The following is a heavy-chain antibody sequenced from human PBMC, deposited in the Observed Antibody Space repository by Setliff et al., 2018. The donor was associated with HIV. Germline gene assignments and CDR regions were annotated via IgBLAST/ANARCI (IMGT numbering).Heavy chain of an antibody. CDR3: ARDQATGYERVWFSWIDP. D-gene: IGHD5-12*01. CDR2: IIPIFNTA. CDR1: GGTFSLYA. V-gene: IGHV1-69*13. Sequence: SVKVSCKASGGTFSLYAINWVRQAPGQGLEWMGGIIPIFNTANYAQKFQGRVTITADGSTSTAYMELSSLRFEDTATYYCARDQATGYERVWFSWIDPWGQGTLVTVSS. J-gene: IGHJ5*02.